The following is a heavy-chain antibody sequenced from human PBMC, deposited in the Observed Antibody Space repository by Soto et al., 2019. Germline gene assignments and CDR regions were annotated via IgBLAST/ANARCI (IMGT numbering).Heavy chain of an antibody. D-gene: IGHD3-22*01. CDR1: GFTFSSYW. CDR2: INSDGSSR. CDR3: ARPRYDGSGTPFDY. J-gene: IGHJ4*02. V-gene: IGHV3-74*01. Sequence: EVQLVESGGGIVQPGGSLRLSCAASGFTFSSYWMHWVRQVPGQGLVWVSRINSDGSSRSYADSVKGRFTISRDDAKNTLYLQMNSLTAEDTAVYYCARPRYDGSGTPFDYWGQGSLVTVSS.